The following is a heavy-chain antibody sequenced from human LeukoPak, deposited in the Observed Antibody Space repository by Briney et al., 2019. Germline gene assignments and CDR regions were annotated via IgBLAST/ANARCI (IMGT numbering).Heavy chain of an antibody. D-gene: IGHD3-3*01. Sequence: SETLSRTCTVSGGSISSGGYYWSWIRQHPGKGLEWIGYIYYSGSTYYNPSLKSRVTISVDTSKNQFSLKLSSVTAADTAVYYCARVGITIFGDRYYYYGMDVWGQGTTVTVSS. CDR1: GGSISSGGYY. CDR2: IYYSGST. J-gene: IGHJ6*02. V-gene: IGHV4-31*03. CDR3: ARVGITIFGDRYYYYGMDV.